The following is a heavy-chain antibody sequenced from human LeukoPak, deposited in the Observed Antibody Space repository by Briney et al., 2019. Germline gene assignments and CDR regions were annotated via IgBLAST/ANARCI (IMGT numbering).Heavy chain of an antibody. Sequence: ASVTVSCKASEYTFTGYYIHWVRQAPGQGLEWMGWIYPYSGDTNYAQNFQGRVTMTRDTSISTAYMELSSLKSDDTAVYYCARDGNSGSSLDIWGQGTMLTVSS. V-gene: IGHV1-2*02. CDR1: EYTFTGYY. CDR2: IYPYSGDT. J-gene: IGHJ3*02. D-gene: IGHD6-6*01. CDR3: ARDGNSGSSLDI.